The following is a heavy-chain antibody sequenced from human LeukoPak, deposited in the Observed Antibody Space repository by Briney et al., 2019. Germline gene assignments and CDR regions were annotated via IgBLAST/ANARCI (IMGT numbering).Heavy chain of an antibody. V-gene: IGHV3-15*01. CDR3: TTDTYYDFWSGYFFSGDF. CDR1: GFTFNNAW. Sequence: PGGSLRLSCAASGFTFNNAWMSWVRQAPGKGLEWVGRIKSKTDGGTTDYAAPVKGRFTISRDDSKNTLYLQMNSLKTEDTAVYYCTTDTYYDFWSGYFFSGDFWGQGTLVTVSS. D-gene: IGHD3-3*01. CDR2: IKSKTDGGTT. J-gene: IGHJ4*02.